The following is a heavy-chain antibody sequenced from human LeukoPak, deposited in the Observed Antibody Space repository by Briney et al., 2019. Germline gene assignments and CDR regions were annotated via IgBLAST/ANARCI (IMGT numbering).Heavy chain of an antibody. CDR1: GYTFTAYP. CDR2: IHTNTGNP. V-gene: IGHV7-4-1*02. Sequence: ASVKVSCKASGYTFTAYPLNWVRQAPGQGLEWMGWIHTNTGNPTYAQGFTGRFVFSLDTSVSTAYLQISSLRAEDTAVYYRARVQGNYDSSDYAYDFWGQGTLVTVSS. CDR3: ARVQGNYDSSDYAYDF. D-gene: IGHD3-22*01. J-gene: IGHJ4*02.